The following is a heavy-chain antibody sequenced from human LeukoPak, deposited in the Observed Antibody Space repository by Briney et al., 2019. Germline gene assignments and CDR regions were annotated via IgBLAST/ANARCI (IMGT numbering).Heavy chain of an antibody. CDR2: IIPIFGTA. CDR3: ARSPPTMDYYYYYMDV. J-gene: IGHJ6*03. V-gene: IGHV1-69*05. D-gene: IGHD3-10*01. CDR1: RGTFSSYA. Sequence: GASVKVSCKASRGTFSSYAISWVRQAPGQGLEWMGGIIPIFGTANYAQKFQGRVTITTDESTSTAYMELSSLRSEDTAVYYCARSPPTMDYYYYYMDVWGKGTTVTVSS.